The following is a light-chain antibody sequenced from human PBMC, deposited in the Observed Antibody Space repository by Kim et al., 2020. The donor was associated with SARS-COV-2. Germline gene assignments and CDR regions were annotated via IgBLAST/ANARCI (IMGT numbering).Light chain of an antibody. CDR1: SSDVGSYNL. Sequence: QSALTQPASVSGSPGQSITISCTGTSSDVGSYNLVSWYQQHPGKVPKLMIYGVNKRPSGVSNRFSGSKSGNTASLTISGLQAEDEADYYCCSYAGDTTPVLFGGGTQLTVL. CDR3: CSYAGDTTPVL. J-gene: IGLJ2*01. V-gene: IGLV2-23*02. CDR2: GVN.